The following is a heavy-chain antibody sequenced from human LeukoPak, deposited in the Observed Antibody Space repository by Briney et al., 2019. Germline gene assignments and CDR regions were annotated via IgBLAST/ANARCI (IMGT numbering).Heavy chain of an antibody. CDR3: ARDSELPYFDY. Sequence: GGSLRLSCAASGFTFNTYNMNWVRQAPGKGLEWVSYISSTSSTIFYADSVKGRFTISRDNAKNSPYLQMNSLTDEDTAVYYCARDSELPYFDYWGQGTLVTVSS. J-gene: IGHJ4*02. V-gene: IGHV3-48*02. CDR1: GFTFNTYN. CDR2: ISSTSSTI. D-gene: IGHD1-26*01.